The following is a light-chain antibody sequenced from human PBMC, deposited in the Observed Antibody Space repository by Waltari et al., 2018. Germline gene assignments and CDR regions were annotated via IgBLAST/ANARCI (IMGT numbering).Light chain of an antibody. CDR1: GAINVATYR. V-gene: IGLV5-45*03. Sequence: QAVLTQPSFLSASPGASASLTCTLHGAINVATYRIHWYQQKPGSPPQYLLRYKSDSDNQRGSGVPSRFSGSKDASANAGILLISGLQSEDEADYYCLTWHSSAWVFGGGTKLTVL. CDR3: LTWHSSAWV. J-gene: IGLJ3*02. CDR2: YKSDSDN.